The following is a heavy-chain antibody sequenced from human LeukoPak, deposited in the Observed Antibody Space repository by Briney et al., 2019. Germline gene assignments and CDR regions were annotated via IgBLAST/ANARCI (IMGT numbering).Heavy chain of an antibody. D-gene: IGHD3-10*01. CDR2: ISSSSSTI. Sequence: GGSLRLSCAASGFTFSSYSMNWVRQAPGKGLEWVSYISSSSSTIYYADSVKGRSTVSRDNAKNSLYLQMNSLRAEDTAVYYCAKRGDASGNYYLDYWGQGTLVTVSS. V-gene: IGHV3-48*01. J-gene: IGHJ4*02. CDR3: AKRGDASGNYYLDY. CDR1: GFTFSSYS.